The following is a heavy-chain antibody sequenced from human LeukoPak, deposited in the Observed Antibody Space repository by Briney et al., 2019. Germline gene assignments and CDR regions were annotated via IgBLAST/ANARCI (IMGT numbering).Heavy chain of an antibody. CDR1: GYTFTSYD. CDR3: ARAYTAVVLDY. V-gene: IGHV1-8*01. D-gene: IGHD5-18*01. Sequence: ASVKVSCKASGYTFTSYDINWVRQATGQGLEWMGWVNPNSGNTGYAQKFQGTVSMTRNTSISTAYMELSSLKSEDTAVYYCARAYTAVVLDYWGQGTLVTVSS. J-gene: IGHJ4*02. CDR2: VNPNSGNT.